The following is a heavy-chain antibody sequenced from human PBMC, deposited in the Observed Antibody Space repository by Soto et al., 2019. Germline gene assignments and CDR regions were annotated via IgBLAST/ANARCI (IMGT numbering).Heavy chain of an antibody. CDR2: ISGSGGST. J-gene: IGHJ3*02. V-gene: IGHV3-23*01. CDR3: AKSIRVNYYGSGSYYSHAFDI. Sequence: GWSLRLSCAASGFTFSSYAMSWVRQAPGKGLEWVSAISGSGGSTYYADSVKGRFTISRDNSKNTLYLQMNSLRAEDTAVYYCAKSIRVNYYGSGSYYSHAFDIWGQGTMVTVSS. D-gene: IGHD3-10*01. CDR1: GFTFSSYA.